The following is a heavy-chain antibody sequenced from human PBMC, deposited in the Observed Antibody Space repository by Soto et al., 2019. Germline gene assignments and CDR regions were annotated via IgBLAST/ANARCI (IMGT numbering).Heavy chain of an antibody. CDR1: GYTFTSYG. CDR3: ERWRYGDH. V-gene: IGHV1-18*01. J-gene: IGHJ4*02. CDR2: ISAHNGNT. Sequence: QVHLVQSGAEVKKPGASVKVSCKAPGYTFTSYGITWVRQAPGQGLEWKGWISAHNGNTDYAQKLQGRVNGTRDTATSTAYMELRTLISDDTGVYDCERWRYGDHWGQGALVTVSS. D-gene: IGHD1-1*01.